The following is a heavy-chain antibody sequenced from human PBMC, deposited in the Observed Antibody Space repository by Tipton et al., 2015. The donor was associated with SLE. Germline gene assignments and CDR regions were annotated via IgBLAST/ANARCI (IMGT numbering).Heavy chain of an antibody. CDR3: ASVLGDV. V-gene: IGHV4-39*07. CDR2: IYYSGGT. CDR1: GGSTSSSSYY. Sequence: TLSLTCTVSGGSTSSSSYYWGWIRQPPGKGLEWIGSIYYSGGTYYNPSLKSRVTISVDTSKSQFSLKLSSVTAADTAVYYCASVLGDVWGKGATVTVSS. J-gene: IGHJ6*04.